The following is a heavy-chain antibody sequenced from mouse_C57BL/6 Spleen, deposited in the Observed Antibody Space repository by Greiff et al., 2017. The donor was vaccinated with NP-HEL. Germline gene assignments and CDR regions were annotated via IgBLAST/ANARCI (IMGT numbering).Heavy chain of an antibody. CDR3: TRRGFAY. CDR2: IDPETGGT. CDR1: GYTFTDYE. Sequence: VQLQESGAELVRPGASVTLSCKASGYTFTDYEMHWVKQTPVHGLEWIGAIDPETGGTAYNQKVKGKAILTADKSSSTAYMELRSLTSEDSAVYYCTRRGFAYWGQGTLVTVSA. V-gene: IGHV1-15*01. J-gene: IGHJ3*01.